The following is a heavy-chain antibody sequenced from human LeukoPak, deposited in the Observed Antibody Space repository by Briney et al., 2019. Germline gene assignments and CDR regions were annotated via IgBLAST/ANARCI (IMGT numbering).Heavy chain of an antibody. CDR3: AKVRLRWNDCFDS. CDR1: GFTFGTYA. CDR2: ISGSGATT. J-gene: IGHJ4*02. Sequence: GGSLRLPCAASGFTFGTYAMNWVRQAPGKGLEWVSGISGSGATTLYADSVKGRFTISRDNSKSTLYLQMNSLRTEDTAIFYCAKVRLRWNDCFDSWGQGTLVTVSS. V-gene: IGHV3-23*01. D-gene: IGHD4-23*01.